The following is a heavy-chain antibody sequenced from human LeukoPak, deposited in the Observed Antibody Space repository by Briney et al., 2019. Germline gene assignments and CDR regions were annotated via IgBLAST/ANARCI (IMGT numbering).Heavy chain of an antibody. D-gene: IGHD5-12*01. V-gene: IGHV3-30*18. CDR1: GFTFSNFG. CDR3: AKAKVATMYLDF. J-gene: IGHJ4*02. CDR2: IFSDGSSK. Sequence: GRSLRLSCATSGFTFSNFGMHWVRQAPGKGLEWLAVIFSDGSSKYYSDSVRGRFTISRDNSKSTLFLQMNSLRAGDTAVYYCAKAKVATMYLDFWGQGAQVTVSS.